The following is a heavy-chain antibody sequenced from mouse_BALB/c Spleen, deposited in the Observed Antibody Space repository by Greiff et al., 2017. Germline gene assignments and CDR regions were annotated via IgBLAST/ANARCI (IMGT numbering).Heavy chain of an antibody. J-gene: IGHJ3*01. Sequence: EVQRVESGAELVKPGASVKLSCTASGFNIKDTYMHWVKQRPEQGLEWIGRIDPANGNTKYDPKFQGKATITADTSSNTAYLQLSSLTSEDTAVYYCARGTPGGFAYWGQGTLVTVSA. CDR1: GFNIKDTY. V-gene: IGHV14-3*02. CDR2: IDPANGNT. D-gene: IGHD3-3*01. CDR3: ARGTPGGFAY.